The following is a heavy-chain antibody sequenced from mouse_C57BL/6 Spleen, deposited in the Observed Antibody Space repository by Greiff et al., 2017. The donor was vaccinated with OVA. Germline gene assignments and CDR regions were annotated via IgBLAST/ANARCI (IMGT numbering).Heavy chain of an antibody. D-gene: IGHD2-3*01. CDR2: ISSGGSYT. CDR3: ARRSYDGYYDYAMDY. V-gene: IGHV5-6*02. Sequence: DVKLVESGGDLVKPGGSLKLSCAASGFTFSSYGMSWVRQTPDKRLEWVATISSGGSYTYYPDSVKGRFTISRDNAKNTLYLQMSSLKSEDTAMYYCARRSYDGYYDYAMDYWGQGTSVTVSS. J-gene: IGHJ4*01. CDR1: GFTFSSYG.